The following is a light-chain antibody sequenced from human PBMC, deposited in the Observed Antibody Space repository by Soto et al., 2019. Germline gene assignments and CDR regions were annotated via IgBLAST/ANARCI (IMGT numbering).Light chain of an antibody. J-gene: IGLJ3*02. CDR3: SSYTSSTTWV. CDR2: EVS. Sequence: QSALTQPASVSGSSGQSITISCTGTSSDVGAYNYVSWYQQHPGKAPKLMIYEVSYRPSGVSDRFSGSRSGNTASLTISGLQAEDESDYYCSSYTSSTTWVFGGGTKVTVL. CDR1: SSDVGAYNY. V-gene: IGLV2-14*01.